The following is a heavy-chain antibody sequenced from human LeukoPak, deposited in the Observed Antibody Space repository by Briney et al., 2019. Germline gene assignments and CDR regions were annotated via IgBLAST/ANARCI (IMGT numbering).Heavy chain of an antibody. CDR3: ARSTYYYDSSGYYLGY. CDR1: GFTFSSYS. CDR2: ISSSSSYI. J-gene: IGHJ4*02. D-gene: IGHD3-22*01. V-gene: IGHV3-21*01. Sequence: NPGGSLRLSCAASGFTFSSYSMNWVRQAPGKGLEWVSSISSSSSYIYYADSVKGRFTISRDNAKNSLYLQMNSLRAEDTAVYYCARSTYYYDSSGYYLGYWGKGTLVTVSS.